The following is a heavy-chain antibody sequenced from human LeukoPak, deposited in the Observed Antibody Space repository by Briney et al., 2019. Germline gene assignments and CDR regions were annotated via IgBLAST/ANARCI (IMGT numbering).Heavy chain of an antibody. CDR2: INPKNGGT. J-gene: IGHJ5*02. CDR3: AKGGSGSYSGWFDP. D-gene: IGHD3-10*01. V-gene: IGHV1-2*02. CDR1: GFTFTAYY. Sequence: GASLKVSCKASGFTFTAYYIHWVRQAPGQGLEWMGWINPKNGGTTYAQNFQGKVTMTRDMSINTAFMEITSLTSDDTAVYYCAKGGSGSYSGWFDPWGQGTLVTVSS.